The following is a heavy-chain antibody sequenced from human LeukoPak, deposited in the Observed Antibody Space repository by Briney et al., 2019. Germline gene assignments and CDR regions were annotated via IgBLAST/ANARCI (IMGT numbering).Heavy chain of an antibody. V-gene: IGHV3-21*01. J-gene: IGHJ4*02. Sequence: GGSLRLSCAASGFTFNTYSMSWVRQAPGKGLEWVSSISSSSSSIYYADSVKGLFTISRDNAKNSLYLQMNSLRAEDTAVYYCARVDYGDYGFDYWGQGTLVTVSS. CDR2: ISSSSSSI. D-gene: IGHD4-17*01. CDR3: ARVDYGDYGFDY. CDR1: GFTFNTYS.